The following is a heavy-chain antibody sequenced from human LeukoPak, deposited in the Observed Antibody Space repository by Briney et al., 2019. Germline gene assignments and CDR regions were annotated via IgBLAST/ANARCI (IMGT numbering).Heavy chain of an antibody. CDR3: ARPSGGGSYYDY. CDR2: IYYSGST. Sequence: SETLSLTCTVSGDSTSSAGYYWGWIRQPPGKGLEWIGSIYYSGSTYYNPSLKSRVTISVDTSKNQFSLKLSSVTAADTAVYYCARPSGGGSYYDYWGQGTLVTVSS. J-gene: IGHJ4*02. CDR1: GDSTSSAGYY. D-gene: IGHD1-26*01. V-gene: IGHV4-39*01.